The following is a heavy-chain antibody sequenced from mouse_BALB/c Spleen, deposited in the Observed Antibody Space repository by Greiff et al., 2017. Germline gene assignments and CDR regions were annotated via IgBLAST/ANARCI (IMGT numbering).Heavy chain of an antibody. CDR2: ISTYNGNT. D-gene: IGHD1-1*01. Sequence: VPLQQSGPEVVRPGVSVKISCKGSGYTFTDYAMHWVKQSHAKSLEWIGVISTYNGNTNYNQKFKGKATMTVDKSSSTAYMELARLTSEDSAIYYWARRGEFGTTVVASFDYWGQGTTLTVSS. CDR1: GYTFTDYA. J-gene: IGHJ2*01. CDR3: ARRGEFGTTVVASFDY. V-gene: IGHV1-67*01.